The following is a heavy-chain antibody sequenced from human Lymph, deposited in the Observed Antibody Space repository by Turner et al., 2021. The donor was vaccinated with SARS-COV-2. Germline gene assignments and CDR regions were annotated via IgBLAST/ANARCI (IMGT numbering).Heavy chain of an antibody. J-gene: IGHJ6*02. Sequence: EVQLVESGGGLIQPGGSLRRSCAASGFTVSYNYMTWVRQAPGKGLEWVSVIYSGGSTYYADSVKGRFTISRDSSKNTLYLQMNSLRAEDTAVYYCARDLMEVGGMDVWGQGTTVTVSS. V-gene: IGHV3-53*01. CDR3: ARDLMEVGGMDV. CDR1: GFTVSYNY. CDR2: IYSGGST. D-gene: IGHD3-3*01.